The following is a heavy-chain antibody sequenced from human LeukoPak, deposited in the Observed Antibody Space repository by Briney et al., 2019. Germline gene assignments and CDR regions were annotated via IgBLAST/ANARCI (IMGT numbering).Heavy chain of an antibody. Sequence: SETLSLTCTVSGGSISSGGSYWSWIRQHPGKGLEWIGYIYYSGSTYYNPSLKSRVTISVDTSKNQFSLKLSSVTAADTAVYYCARESRRTYWYNWHPEPSVRWFYPWGQGTLVTVSS. J-gene: IGHJ5*02. CDR2: IYYSGST. D-gene: IGHD1-20*01. V-gene: IGHV4-31*03. CDR3: ARESRRTYWYNWHPEPSVRWFYP. CDR1: GGSISSGGSY.